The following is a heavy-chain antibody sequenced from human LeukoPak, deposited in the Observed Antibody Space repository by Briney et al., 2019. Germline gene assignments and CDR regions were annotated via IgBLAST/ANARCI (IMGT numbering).Heavy chain of an antibody. Sequence: PGGSLRLSCAASGFTFSSYAMSWVRQAPGKGLGWVSFISATAAYYADSVKGRFTISRDTSRNTLYLQMNSLRADDTPAYYCAKGQGSGSYPFDYWGQGTLVTVSS. J-gene: IGHJ4*02. V-gene: IGHV3-23*01. CDR2: ISATAA. D-gene: IGHD3-16*02. CDR3: AKGQGSGSYPFDY. CDR1: GFTFSSYA.